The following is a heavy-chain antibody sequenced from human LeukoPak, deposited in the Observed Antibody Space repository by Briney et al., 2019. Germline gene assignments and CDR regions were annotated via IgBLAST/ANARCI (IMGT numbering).Heavy chain of an antibody. CDR2: ISSSGSTV. V-gene: IGHV3-48*03. J-gene: IGHJ4*02. CDR1: GFTFSNYD. Sequence: GGSLRLSCAASGFTFSNYDMNWVRQAPGKGLEWVSYISSSGSTVYYADSVKGRFTISRDNARDSLYLQMSSLRAEDTAVYYCARDRPTMRLDYWGQETLLTVSS. D-gene: IGHD3-22*01. CDR3: ARDRPTMRLDY.